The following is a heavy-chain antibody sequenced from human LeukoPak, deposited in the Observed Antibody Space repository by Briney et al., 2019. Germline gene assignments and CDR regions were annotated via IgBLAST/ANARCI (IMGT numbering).Heavy chain of an antibody. V-gene: IGHV1-3*01. CDR1: GYTFTSYA. D-gene: IGHD6-13*01. J-gene: IGHJ4*02. Sequence: ASVTVSCKASGYTFTSYAMHWVRQAPGQRLEWMGWINAGNGNTKYSQKFQGRVTITRDTSASTTYMELSSLRSEDTAVYYCARELGIAAAGTGELDYWGQGTLVTVSS. CDR2: INAGNGNT. CDR3: ARELGIAAAGTGELDY.